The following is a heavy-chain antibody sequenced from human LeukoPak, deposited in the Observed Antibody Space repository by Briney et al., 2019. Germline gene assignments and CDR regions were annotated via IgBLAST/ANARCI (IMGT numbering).Heavy chain of an antibody. CDR2: INHSGST. J-gene: IGHJ6*04. V-gene: IGHV4-34*01. CDR1: GGSFSGYY. CDR3: ARAVAVTSSLGCYYYYYGMDV. Sequence: SETLSLTCAVYGGSFSGYYWSWIRQPPGKGLEWIGEINHSGSTNYNPSLKSRVTISVDTSKNQFSLKLSSVTAADTAVYYCARAVAVTSSLGCYYYYYGMDVWGKGTTVTVSS. D-gene: IGHD6-19*01.